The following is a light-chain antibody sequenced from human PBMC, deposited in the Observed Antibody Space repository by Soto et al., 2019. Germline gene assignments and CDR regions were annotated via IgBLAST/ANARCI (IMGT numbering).Light chain of an antibody. Sequence: DIQMTQSPSSLSASVGDRVTITCRASQSISSYLHWYQQKPGKAPKLLIYAASSLQSGVPSRFRGSGSGTDFTLTISSLQPEDFATYYCQQSYSTPITFGQGTRLEIK. V-gene: IGKV1-39*01. J-gene: IGKJ5*01. CDR3: QQSYSTPIT. CDR2: AAS. CDR1: QSISSY.